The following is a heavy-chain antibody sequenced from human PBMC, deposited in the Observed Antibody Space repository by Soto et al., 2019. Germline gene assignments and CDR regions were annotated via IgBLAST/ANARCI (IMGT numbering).Heavy chain of an antibody. CDR1: WEAFSGYA. V-gene: IGHV1-69*13. CDR3: ARDVYPGYCSGGSCVSTGSDP. J-gene: IGHJ5*02. CDR2: IIPIFGTA. Sequence: SVNVACNAAWEAFSGYAVSLVRVENGKGLEWLGGIIPIFGTANYAQKFQGGVTITADESTSTAYMELSSLRSEDTAVYYCARDVYPGYCSGGSCVSTGSDPRVQRTSVT. D-gene: IGHD2-15*01.